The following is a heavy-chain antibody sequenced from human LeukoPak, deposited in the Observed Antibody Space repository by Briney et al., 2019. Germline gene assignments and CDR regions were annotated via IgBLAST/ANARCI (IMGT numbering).Heavy chain of an antibody. CDR1: GYTFTMYN. CDR2: IDPSNGNI. Sequence: ASVKVSCKASGYTFTMYNIHWVRQAPGQGLEWIGWIDPSNGNIKYAEKLQGRVTMTTDTSTSTAYMDLRSLRSDDTAVYYCARDGVSGHFDYWGRGTLVTVSS. D-gene: IGHD3-3*01. CDR3: ARDGVSGHFDY. V-gene: IGHV1-18*04. J-gene: IGHJ4*01.